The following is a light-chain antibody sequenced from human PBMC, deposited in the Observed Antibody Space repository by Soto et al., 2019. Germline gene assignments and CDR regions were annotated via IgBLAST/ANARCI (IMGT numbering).Light chain of an antibody. Sequence: DIQLNQSLSTLSASVGDRVTLTCRASQSISSWLAWYQQKPGKAPKLLIYDASSLESGVPSRFSGSGYGTEFTLTISSLLPDDFATYYRQQYSSYPWTFGQGTKVDIK. V-gene: IGKV1-5*01. CDR1: QSISSW. J-gene: IGKJ1*01. CDR3: QQYSSYPWT. CDR2: DAS.